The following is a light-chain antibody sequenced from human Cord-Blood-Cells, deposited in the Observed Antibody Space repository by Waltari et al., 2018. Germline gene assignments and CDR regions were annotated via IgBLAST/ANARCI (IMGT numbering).Light chain of an antibody. CDR2: EVS. Sequence: QSALTQPASVSGSPGQSITISCTGTSSDVGRYNLVSWYQQHPGKAPKPMIYEVSKRPSGVSNRFSGSKSGNTASLTISGLQAEDEADYYCCSYAGSSTYVFGTGTKVTVL. J-gene: IGLJ1*01. CDR3: CSYAGSSTYV. CDR1: SSDVGRYNL. V-gene: IGLV2-23*02.